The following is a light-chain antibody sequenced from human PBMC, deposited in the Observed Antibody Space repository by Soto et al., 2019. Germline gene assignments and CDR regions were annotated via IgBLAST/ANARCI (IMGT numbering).Light chain of an antibody. CDR2: EVN. J-gene: IGLJ3*02. Sequence: QSALTQPATVSGSPGQSITISCTGTSSDVGLYNLVSWYQQLPGKAPKLIIYEVNERPSGISDRFSGSKSGNTASLTISGLQDEDEADYYCCSYVGSSILMFGGETKLTVL. V-gene: IGLV2-23*02. CDR3: CSYVGSSILM. CDR1: SSDVGLYNL.